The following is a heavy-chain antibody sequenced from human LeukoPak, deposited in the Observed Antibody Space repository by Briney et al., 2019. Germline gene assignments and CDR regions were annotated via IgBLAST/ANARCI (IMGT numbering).Heavy chain of an antibody. CDR3: ARDVEGGTFDI. Sequence: GGSLRLSCAASGFTFSRFWMNWVRQAPGRGLEWVANIDQSGGRNNYVDSVKGRFTISGDNAKNSLFLEMSSLRADDTAVYFCARDVEGGTFDIWGQGTTVTVSS. CDR1: GFTFSRFW. J-gene: IGHJ3*02. CDR2: IDQSGGRN. D-gene: IGHD3-16*01. V-gene: IGHV3-7*05.